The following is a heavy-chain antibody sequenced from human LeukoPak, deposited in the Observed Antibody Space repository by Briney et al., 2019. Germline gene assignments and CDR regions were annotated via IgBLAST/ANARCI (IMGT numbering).Heavy chain of an antibody. V-gene: IGHV3-23*01. Sequence: GGSLRLSCAASGFMFSNYAMSWVRQAPGKGLEWVSAISGSGGSTYYADSVKGRFTISRDNSKNTLYLQMNSLRAEDTAVYYCARFDYYDSSGYQTYWGQGTLVTVSS. CDR2: ISGSGGST. J-gene: IGHJ4*02. CDR3: ARFDYYDSSGYQTY. CDR1: GFMFSNYA. D-gene: IGHD3-22*01.